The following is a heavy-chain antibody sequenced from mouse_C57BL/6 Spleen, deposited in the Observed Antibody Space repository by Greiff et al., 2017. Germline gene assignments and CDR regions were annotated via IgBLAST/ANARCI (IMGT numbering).Heavy chain of an antibody. D-gene: IGHD1-1*01. CDR1: GFTFSDYG. CDR3: ARRAVSYWYLDV. V-gene: IGHV5-17*01. Sequence: EVKVVESGGGLVKPGGSLKLSCAASGFTFSDYGMHWVRQAPEKGLEWVAYISSGSSTIYYADTVKGRFTISRDNAKNTLFLQMTSLRSEDTAMYYCARRAVSYWYLDVWGTGTTVTVSS. J-gene: IGHJ1*03. CDR2: ISSGSSTI.